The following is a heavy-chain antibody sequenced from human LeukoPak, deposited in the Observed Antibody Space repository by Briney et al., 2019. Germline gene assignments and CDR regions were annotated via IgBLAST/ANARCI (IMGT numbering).Heavy chain of an antibody. J-gene: IGHJ6*04. D-gene: IGHD2-15*01. CDR3: ARDRTRCLKTNVCYYGMDV. Sequence: PGGSLRLSCAASGFTFSSYWMSWVRQAPGKGLEWVANIKQDGSEKYYVDSVKGRFTISRDNAKNSLYLQMNSLRAEDTAVYYCARDRTRCLKTNVCYYGMDVWGKGTTVTVSS. CDR2: IKQDGSEK. CDR1: GFTFSSYW. V-gene: IGHV3-7*03.